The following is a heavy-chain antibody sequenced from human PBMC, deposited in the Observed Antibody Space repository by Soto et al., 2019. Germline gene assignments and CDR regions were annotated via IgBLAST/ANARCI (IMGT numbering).Heavy chain of an antibody. V-gene: IGHV4-30-2*01. Sequence: QLQLQESGSGLVKPSQTLSLTCAVSGGSISSGGYSWSWIRQPPGKGLEWIGYVYHGGSTYYNPSRKSRVTISIDRAKDQFPLKLSPLTAADTAVYYCASPQYGGNSSGAFDLWGQGTMVTVSS. D-gene: IGHD2-21*02. CDR2: VYHGGST. CDR3: ASPQYGGNSSGAFDL. CDR1: GGSISSGGYS. J-gene: IGHJ3*01.